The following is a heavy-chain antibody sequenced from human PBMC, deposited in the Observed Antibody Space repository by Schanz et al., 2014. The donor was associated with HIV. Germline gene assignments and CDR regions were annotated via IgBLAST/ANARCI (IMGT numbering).Heavy chain of an antibody. V-gene: IGHV4-31*03. CDR1: GGSISSSGYYY. Sequence: QVQLQESGPGLVKPAQTLSLTCTVSGGSISSSGYYYWTWIRQHPGKGLEWIGYIYYSVNTKYNPSLKSRVTIAVDTSKNQLSLKLTSVTAADTAVYYCAREGMEQMVNILDVWGQGTRVNVSS. J-gene: IGHJ6*02. D-gene: IGHD6-13*01. CDR2: IYYSVNT. CDR3: AREGMEQMVNILDV.